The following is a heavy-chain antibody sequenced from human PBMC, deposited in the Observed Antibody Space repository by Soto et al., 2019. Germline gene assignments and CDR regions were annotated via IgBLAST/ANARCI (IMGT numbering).Heavy chain of an antibody. CDR2: IYPDDSDT. J-gene: IGHJ3*01. D-gene: IGHD1-26*01. CDR1: GYSFPNYW. CDR3: SSHVHSASYYWVASK. V-gene: IGHV5-51*01. Sequence: LGESLKISCKGSGYSFPNYWIAWVRQMPGKGLEWMGIIYPDDSDTRYSPSFQGQVTISADKSISTAYLQWRSLKASDTAMYYCSSHVHSASYYWVASKWGQGTMV.